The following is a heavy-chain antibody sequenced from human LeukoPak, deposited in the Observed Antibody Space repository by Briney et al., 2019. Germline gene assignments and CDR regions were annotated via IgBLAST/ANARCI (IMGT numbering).Heavy chain of an antibody. Sequence: GGSLRLSCAAFGFTVSSKYMGWVRQAPGKGLEWVANIKQDGSEKYYVDSVKGRFTISRDNAKNSLYLQMNSLRAEDTAVYYCARRSGYAVRSDYWGQGTLVTVSS. CDR2: IKQDGSEK. CDR3: ARRSGYAVRSDY. J-gene: IGHJ4*02. CDR1: GFTVSSKY. V-gene: IGHV3-7*05. D-gene: IGHD5-12*01.